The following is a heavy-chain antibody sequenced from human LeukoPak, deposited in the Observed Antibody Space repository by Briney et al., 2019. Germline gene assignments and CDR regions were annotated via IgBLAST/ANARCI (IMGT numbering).Heavy chain of an antibody. V-gene: IGHV4-39*01. CDR1: GGSISSSSYH. D-gene: IGHD6-13*01. J-gene: IGHJ4*02. Sequence: SETLSLTCTVSGGSISSSSYHWGWIRQPPGKGLEWIGSIYYSGSTYYNPSLKSRVTISVDTSKNQFSLKLSSVTAADTAVYYCARGAAAGTFYWGQGTLVTVSS. CDR3: ARGAAAGTFY. CDR2: IYYSGST.